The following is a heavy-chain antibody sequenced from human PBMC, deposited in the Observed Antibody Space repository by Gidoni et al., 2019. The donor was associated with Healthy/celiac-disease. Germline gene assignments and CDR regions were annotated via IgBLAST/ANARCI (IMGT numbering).Heavy chain of an antibody. Sequence: QVQLQESGPGLVKPSETLSLTCTVSGGSISSYYWSWIRQPPGKGLEWIGYIYYSGSTNYNPSLKSRVTISGDTSKNQFSLKLSSVTAADTAVYYCAREGCTGGVCYPGYYYYMDVWGKGTTVTVSS. CDR2: IYYSGST. CDR1: GGSISSYY. CDR3: AREGCTGGVCYPGYYYYMDV. D-gene: IGHD2-8*02. V-gene: IGHV4-59*01. J-gene: IGHJ6*03.